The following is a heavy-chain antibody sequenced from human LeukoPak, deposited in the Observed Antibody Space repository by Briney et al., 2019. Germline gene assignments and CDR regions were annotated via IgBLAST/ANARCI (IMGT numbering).Heavy chain of an antibody. V-gene: IGHV1-46*01. D-gene: IGHD3-10*01. CDR3: TGNYYGSGSYADFDY. Sequence: ASVKVSCKASGYTLTSYYMHWVRQAPGQGLEWMGIIDPSDGSTIYAQKFQGRVTMTRDTSTSTVHMELSSLRSDDTAVYYCTGNYYGSGSYADFDYWGQGTLVTVSS. CDR1: GYTLTSYY. CDR2: IDPSDGST. J-gene: IGHJ4*02.